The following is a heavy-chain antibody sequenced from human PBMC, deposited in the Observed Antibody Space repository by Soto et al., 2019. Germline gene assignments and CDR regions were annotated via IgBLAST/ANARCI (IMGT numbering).Heavy chain of an antibody. CDR3: ARVTMVRGRPLNSGMHV. V-gene: IGHV4-30-2*01. D-gene: IGHD3-10*01. J-gene: IGHJ6*02. CDR1: GGSISSGGYS. Sequence: PSATRSVTCAVSGGSISSGGYSWSWIRQPPGKGLEWIWYISPTGSSYYHPSLKRRVTISVDRSKNQFSLKLSSVTAADTAVYHCARVTMVRGRPLNSGMHVWGQGTTVTVSS. CDR2: ISPTGSS.